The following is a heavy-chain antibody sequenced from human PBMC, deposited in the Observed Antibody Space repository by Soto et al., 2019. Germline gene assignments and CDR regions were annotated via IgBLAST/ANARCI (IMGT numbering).Heavy chain of an antibody. J-gene: IGHJ6*02. CDR2: IYYSGST. CDR3: ARVNCTNGVCYPDYYYYYGMDV. Sequence: SETLSLTCTVSGGSVSSGSYYWSWIRQPPGKGLEWIGYIYYSGSTNYNPPLKSRVTISVDTSKNQFSLKLSSVTAADTAVYYCARVNCTNGVCYPDYYYYYGMDVWGQGTTVTVSS. D-gene: IGHD2-8*01. V-gene: IGHV4-61*01. CDR1: GGSVSSGSYY.